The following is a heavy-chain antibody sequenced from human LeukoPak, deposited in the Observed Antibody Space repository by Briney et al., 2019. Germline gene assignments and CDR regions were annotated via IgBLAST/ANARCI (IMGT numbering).Heavy chain of an antibody. D-gene: IGHD1-20*01. J-gene: IGHJ4*02. Sequence: PSETLSLTCAVYGGSFSGYYWSWIRQPPGKGLEWIGEINHSGSTNYNPSLKSRVTISVDTSKNQFPLKLSSVTAADTAVYYCASDVTGTLTYDYWGQGTLVTVSS. CDR2: INHSGST. CDR3: ASDVTGTLTYDY. V-gene: IGHV4-34*01. CDR1: GGSFSGYY.